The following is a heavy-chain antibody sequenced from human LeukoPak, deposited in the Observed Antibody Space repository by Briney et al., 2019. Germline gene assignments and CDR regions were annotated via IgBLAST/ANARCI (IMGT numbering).Heavy chain of an antibody. CDR1: GFTFDDYA. J-gene: IGHJ3*02. CDR2: ISGDGGRT. CDR3: AKDLASVYDAFNI. V-gene: IGHV3-43*02. Sequence: GGSLRLSCAASGFTFDDYAMNWVRQAPGKGLEWVSLISGDGGRTFHADSVKGRFTISRDNSKNSLYLEMNSMRTEDTALYYCAKDLASVYDAFNIWGQGTMVTVSS.